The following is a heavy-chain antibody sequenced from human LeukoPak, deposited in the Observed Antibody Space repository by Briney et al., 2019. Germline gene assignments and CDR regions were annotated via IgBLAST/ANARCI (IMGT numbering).Heavy chain of an antibody. J-gene: IGHJ4*02. D-gene: IGHD6-13*01. CDR1: GFTFSSYG. V-gene: IGHV3-21*01. CDR2: ISSSSSYI. Sequence: GGSLRLSCAASGFTFSSYGMHWVRQAPGKGLEWVSSISSSSSYIYYADSVKGRFTISRDNAKNSLYLQMNSLRAEDTAVYYCARAAGTGAFDYWGQGTLVTVSS. CDR3: ARAAGTGAFDY.